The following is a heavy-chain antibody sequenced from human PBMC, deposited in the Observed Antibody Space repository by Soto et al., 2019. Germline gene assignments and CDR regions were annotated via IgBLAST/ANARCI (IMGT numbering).Heavy chain of an antibody. CDR2: IKEAGSEK. CDR1: GFTFSNYW. Sequence: EVQLVESGGGLVQPGGSLRLSCAASGFTFSNYWMSWVRQVPGKGLAWVSNIKEAGSEKYYVDSVKGRFTISRDNAKNSVHLLMNSLRDEDTAVYYCVRFSILVSGRGRGAFFDSGGQGTPGTVSS. J-gene: IGHJ4*02. V-gene: IGHV3-7*03. D-gene: IGHD6-19*01. CDR3: VRFSILVSGRGRGAFFDS.